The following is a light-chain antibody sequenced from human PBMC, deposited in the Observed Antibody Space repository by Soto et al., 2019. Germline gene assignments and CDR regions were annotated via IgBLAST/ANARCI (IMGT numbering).Light chain of an antibody. Sequence: QSALTQPPSASGSPGQSVTISCTGTSSDIGGYNFVSWYQQHPGKARKLIIYEVNRRPSGVPDRFSGSKSGNTASLTVSGLQADDEGEYYCSSYAGTNNLGVFGGGTKLPVL. J-gene: IGLJ3*02. CDR3: SSYAGTNNLGV. V-gene: IGLV2-8*01. CDR2: EVN. CDR1: SSDIGGYNF.